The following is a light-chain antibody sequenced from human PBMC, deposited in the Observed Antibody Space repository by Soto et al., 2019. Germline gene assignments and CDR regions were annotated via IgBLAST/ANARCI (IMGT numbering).Light chain of an antibody. Sequence: DIQMTQSPSSLSASVGDRVTITCQASQDISKYLNWYQLQPGKAPRLLIYDASNVDAGVPSRFSGSGSGTDFTLTISSLQPEDIATYFCQQFDTLPPAVGQGTKLEIK. CDR2: DAS. J-gene: IGKJ2*01. CDR1: QDISKY. CDR3: QQFDTLPPA. V-gene: IGKV1-33*01.